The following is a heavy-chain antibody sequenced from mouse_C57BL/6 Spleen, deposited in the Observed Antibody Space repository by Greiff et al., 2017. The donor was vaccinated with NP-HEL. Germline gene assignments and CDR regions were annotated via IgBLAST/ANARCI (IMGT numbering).Heavy chain of an antibody. Sequence: QVQLQQSGPELVKPGASVKISCKASGYAFSSSWMNWVKQRPGKGLEWIGRIYPGDGDTNYNGKFKGKATLTADKSSSTAYMQLSSLSSEDSAVYFCASPFITTVASYWYFDVWGTGTTVTVSS. V-gene: IGHV1-82*01. CDR2: IYPGDGDT. J-gene: IGHJ1*03. CDR3: ASPFITTVASYWYFDV. D-gene: IGHD1-1*01. CDR1: GYAFSSSW.